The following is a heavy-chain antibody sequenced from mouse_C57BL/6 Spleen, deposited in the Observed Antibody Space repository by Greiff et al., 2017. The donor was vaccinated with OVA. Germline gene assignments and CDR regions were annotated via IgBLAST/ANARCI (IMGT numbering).Heavy chain of an antibody. J-gene: IGHJ1*03. CDR2: ISSGSSTI. V-gene: IGHV5-17*01. CDR1: GFTFSDYG. CDR3: ARDSMGYFDV. D-gene: IGHD2-10*02. Sequence: EVQLQQSGGGLVKPGGSLKLSCAASGFTFSDYGMHWVRQAPEKGLEWVAYISSGSSTIYYADTVKGRFTISRDNAKNTLFLQMTSLRSEDTAMYYCARDSMGYFDVWGTGTTVTVSS.